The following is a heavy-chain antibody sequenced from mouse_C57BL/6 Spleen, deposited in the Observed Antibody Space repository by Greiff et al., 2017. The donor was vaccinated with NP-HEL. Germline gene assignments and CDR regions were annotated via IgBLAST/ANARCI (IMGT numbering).Heavy chain of an antibody. D-gene: IGHD1-1*01. Sequence: EVQLHQSGPELVKPGASVKISCKASGYTFTDYYMNWVKQSHGKSLEWIGDINPNNGGTSYNQKFKGKATLTVDKSSSTAYMELRSLTSEDSAVYYCARSRYYGSSFWFAYWGQGTLVTVSA. V-gene: IGHV1-26*01. CDR2: INPNNGGT. J-gene: IGHJ3*01. CDR1: GYTFTDYY. CDR3: ARSRYYGSSFWFAY.